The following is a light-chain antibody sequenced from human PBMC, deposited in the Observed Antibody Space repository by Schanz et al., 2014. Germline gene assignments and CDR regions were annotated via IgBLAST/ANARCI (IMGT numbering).Light chain of an antibody. Sequence: QSALTQPRSVSGSPGQSVTISCTGTSSDVGGYNYVSWYQQYPGKVPKLIIYDVSERPSGVPDRFSGSKSGNTASLTISGLQAEDEAHYYCSSYSSTNTVVFGGGTKLTVL. CDR2: DVS. CDR1: SSDVGGYNY. J-gene: IGLJ2*01. V-gene: IGLV2-11*01. CDR3: SSYSSTNTVV.